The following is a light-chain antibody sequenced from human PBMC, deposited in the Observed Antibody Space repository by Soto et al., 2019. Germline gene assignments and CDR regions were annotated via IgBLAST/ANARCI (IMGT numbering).Light chain of an antibody. CDR2: LNSDGSH. Sequence: VLTQSPSASASLGASVKLTCTLSSGHSSYAIAWHQQQPEKGPRYLMKLNSDGSHSKGDGIPDRFPGSSSGAERYLTITSLQSEDEADNYCQTWGTGILVFGGGTKLTVL. CDR3: QTWGTGILV. V-gene: IGLV4-69*01. J-gene: IGLJ2*01. CDR1: SGHSSYA.